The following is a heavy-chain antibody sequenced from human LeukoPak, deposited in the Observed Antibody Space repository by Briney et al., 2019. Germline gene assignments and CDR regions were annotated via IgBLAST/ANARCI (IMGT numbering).Heavy chain of an antibody. CDR1: GFTFSSYS. V-gene: IGHV3-21*01. J-gene: IGHJ6*03. CDR3: ARDILTGSYYYYMDV. Sequence: GGSLRLSCAASGFTFSSYSMNWVRQAPGKGLEWVSSISSSSSYIKYADSVKGRFTISRDNAKNSLYLQMNSLRAEDTAVYYCARDILTGSYYYYMDVWGKGTTVTISS. D-gene: IGHD3-9*01. CDR2: ISSSSSYI.